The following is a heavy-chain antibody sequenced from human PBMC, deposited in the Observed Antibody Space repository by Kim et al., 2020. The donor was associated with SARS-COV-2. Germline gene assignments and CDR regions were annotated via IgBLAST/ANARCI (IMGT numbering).Heavy chain of an antibody. J-gene: IGHJ4*02. D-gene: IGHD3-9*01. V-gene: IGHV1-18*01. CDR3: ARDQVLRYFDWSYFDY. Sequence: ASVKVSCKASGYTFTSYGISWVRQAPGQGLEWMGWISAYNGNTNYAQKLQGRVTMTTDTSTSTAYMELRSLRSDDTAVYYCARDQVLRYFDWSYFDYWGQGTLVTVSS. CDR1: GYTFTSYG. CDR2: ISAYNGNT.